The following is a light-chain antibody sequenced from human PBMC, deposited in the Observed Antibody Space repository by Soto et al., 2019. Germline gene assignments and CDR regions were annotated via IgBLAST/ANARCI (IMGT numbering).Light chain of an antibody. CDR2: GAS. CDR3: QQYNSWLWT. V-gene: IGKV3-15*01. Sequence: IVMTQSPATLSVSPGEGATLSCRASQSVSSKLAWYQQKPGHAPRLLIYGASTRATGIPARFSGSGSGTEFTLIISSLQSEDSAVYYCQQYNSWLWTFGQGTKVDI. CDR1: QSVSSK. J-gene: IGKJ1*01.